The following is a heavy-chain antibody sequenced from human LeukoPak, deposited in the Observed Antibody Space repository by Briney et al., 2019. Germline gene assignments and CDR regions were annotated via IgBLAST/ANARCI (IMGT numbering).Heavy chain of an antibody. V-gene: IGHV1-18*01. CDR3: AKYIRDSGTYYFDY. CDR1: GYTFTSYG. J-gene: IGHJ4*02. D-gene: IGHD2/OR15-2a*01. Sequence: ASVKVSCKASGYTFTSYGISWVRQAPGQGLEWMGWISAYNGNTNYAQKLQGRVTMTTDTSTSTAYMELRSLRSDDTAVYFCAKYIRDSGTYYFDYWGQGTLVTVSS. CDR2: ISAYNGNT.